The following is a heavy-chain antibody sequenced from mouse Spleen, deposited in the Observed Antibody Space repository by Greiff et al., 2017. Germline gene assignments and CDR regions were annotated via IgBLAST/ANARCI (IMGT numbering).Heavy chain of an antibody. J-gene: IGHJ1*01. CDR2: IRLKSDNYAT. CDR1: GFTFSNYW. CDR3: TKLGRNWYFDV. D-gene: IGHD4-1*01. V-gene: IGHV6-3*01. Sequence: EVQRVESGGGLVQPGGSMKLSCVASGFTFSNYWMNWVRQSPEKGLEWVAQIRLKSDNYATHYAESVKGRFTISRDDSKSSVYLQMNNLRAEDTGIYYCTKLGRNWYFDVWGAGTTVTVSS.